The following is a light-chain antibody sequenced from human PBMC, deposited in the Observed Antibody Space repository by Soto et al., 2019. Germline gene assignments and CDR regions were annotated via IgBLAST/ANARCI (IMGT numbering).Light chain of an antibody. V-gene: IGKV1-5*03. CDR2: KAS. J-gene: IGKJ5*01. CDR1: QSISSW. CDR3: QQTSRPPHT. Sequence: DIPMTQSPSTLSESVVDRVTITCRASQSISSWLAWYQQKPGKAPKLLIYKASSLESGVPSRFSGSGSGTEFTLTISSLQPDDFATYYCQQTSRPPHTFGQGTRLEIK.